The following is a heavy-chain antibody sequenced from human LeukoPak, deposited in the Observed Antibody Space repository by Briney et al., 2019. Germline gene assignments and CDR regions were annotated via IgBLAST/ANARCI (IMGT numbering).Heavy chain of an antibody. CDR2: IKQDGSEK. CDR1: GFTFSSYW. V-gene: IGHV3-7*01. CDR3: ARDRRRGSPPAGKH. J-gene: IGHJ1*01. Sequence: PSGGSLRLSCAASGFTFSSYWMSWVRQAPGKGLEWVANIKQDGSEKYYVDSVKGRFTISRDNAKNSLYLQMNSRRAEDTAVYYCARDRRRGSPPAGKHWGQGTLVTVSS.